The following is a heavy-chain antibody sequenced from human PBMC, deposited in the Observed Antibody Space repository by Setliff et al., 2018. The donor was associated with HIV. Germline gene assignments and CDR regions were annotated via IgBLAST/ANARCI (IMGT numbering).Heavy chain of an antibody. Sequence: SETLSLTCAVSASSISSDYCWGWIRQPPWKGLEWIGSTHHSGSTYYNPSLNSRVTISVDTSKNHFSLDTAVYYCARHLLRGYIYIVFDYWGQGTLVTVSS. J-gene: IGHJ4*02. CDR2: THHSGST. V-gene: IGHV4-38-2*01. CDR3: IYIVFDY. CDR1: ASSISSDYC. D-gene: IGHD5-18*01.